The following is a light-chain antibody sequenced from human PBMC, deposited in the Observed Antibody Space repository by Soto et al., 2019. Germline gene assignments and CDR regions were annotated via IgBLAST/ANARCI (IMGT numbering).Light chain of an antibody. CDR2: EVS. V-gene: IGLV2-23*02. CDR1: SSDVGSYNL. CDR3: CSYAGSSTSHVV. J-gene: IGLJ2*01. Sequence: QSVLTQPASVSGSPGQSITISCTGTSSDVGSYNLVSWYQQHPGKAPKLMIYEVSKRPSGVSNRFSGSKSGNTASLTISGLQAEDEAVYYCCSYAGSSTSHVVFGGGTMLTVL.